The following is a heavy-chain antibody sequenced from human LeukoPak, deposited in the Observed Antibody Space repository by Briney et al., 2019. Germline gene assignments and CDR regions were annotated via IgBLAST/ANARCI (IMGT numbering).Heavy chain of an antibody. CDR2: IYYSGST. J-gene: IGHJ4*02. CDR1: GGSISSGDCY. V-gene: IGHV4-30-4*01. D-gene: IGHD2-2*01. Sequence: PSETLSLTCTVSGGSISSGDCYWSWIRQPPGKGLEWIGYIYYSGSTYYNPSLKSRVTISVDTSKNQFSLKLSSVTAADTAVYYCARRYCSSTSCQLDYWGQGTLVTVSS. CDR3: ARRYCSSTSCQLDY.